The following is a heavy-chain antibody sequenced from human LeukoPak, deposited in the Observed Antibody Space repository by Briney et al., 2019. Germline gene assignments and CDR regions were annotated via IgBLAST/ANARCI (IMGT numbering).Heavy chain of an antibody. Sequence: SVKVSSKPPGGTFSSYAISWVRQAPGQGLEWMGRIIPILGIANYAQKFQGRVTITADKSTSTAYMELSSLRSEDTAVYYCASLYRAATRAGLAYWGQGTLVTVSS. V-gene: IGHV1-69*04. D-gene: IGHD6-25*01. CDR3: ASLYRAATRAGLAY. CDR2: IIPILGIA. CDR1: GGTFSSYA. J-gene: IGHJ4*02.